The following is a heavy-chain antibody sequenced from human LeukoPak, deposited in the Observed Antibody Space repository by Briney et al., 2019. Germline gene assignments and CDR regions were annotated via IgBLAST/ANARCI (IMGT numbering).Heavy chain of an antibody. V-gene: IGHV3-7*03. CDR1: GFTFSGFW. J-gene: IGHJ4*02. CDR3: ARDPLTLDNSNYGGY. D-gene: IGHD4-11*01. CDR2: IKQDGSEK. Sequence: QAGGSLRLSCAVSGFTFSGFWMSWSRQAPGKGLERVANIKQDGSEKYYVDSVKGRFTISRDNAKNSLYLQMNSLRAEDTAVYYCARDPLTLDNSNYGGYWGQGTLVTVSS.